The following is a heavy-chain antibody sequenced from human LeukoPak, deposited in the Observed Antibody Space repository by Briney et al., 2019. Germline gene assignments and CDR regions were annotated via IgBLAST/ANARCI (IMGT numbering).Heavy chain of an antibody. CDR3: ARGPDYGDRLDFFDY. V-gene: IGHV3-7*01. CDR1: GFTFSRHW. CDR2: IKQDGSQ. J-gene: IGHJ4*02. Sequence: GGSLRLSCAASGFTFSRHWMGWVRQAPGKGPELVASIKQDGSQYYVDSVKGRFIISRDNAKNSLYLQMNSLRAEDTAVYSCARGPDYGDRLDFFDYWGQGTLVTVSS. D-gene: IGHD4-17*01.